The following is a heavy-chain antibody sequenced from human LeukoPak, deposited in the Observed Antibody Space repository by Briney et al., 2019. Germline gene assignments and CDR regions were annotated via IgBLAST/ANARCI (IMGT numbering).Heavy chain of an antibody. CDR2: IYYSGST. CDR3: ARDSIGGPSYFDY. D-gene: IGHD2-21*01. CDR1: GGSISSSSYY. V-gene: IGHV4-39*07. J-gene: IGHJ4*02. Sequence: SETLSLTCTVSGGSISSSSYYWGWIRQPPGKGLEWIGSIYYSGSTYYNPSLKSRVTISVDTSKNQFSLKLSSVTAADTAVYYCARDSIGGPSYFDYWGQGTLVTVSS.